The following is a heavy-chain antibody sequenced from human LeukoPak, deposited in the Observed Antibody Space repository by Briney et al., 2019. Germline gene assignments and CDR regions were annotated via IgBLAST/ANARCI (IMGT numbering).Heavy chain of an antibody. D-gene: IGHD1-14*01. J-gene: IGHJ4*02. CDR3: ATETNGRHYDY. V-gene: IGHV3-21*06. Sequence: GGSLRLSCTASGLTFSTSGFNWVRQAPGKGLEWVASIGPTGSDRYHADSIKGRFTISRDNANNFLYLQMNSLRAEDMAVYYCATETNGRHYDYWGQGTLLTVSS. CDR2: IGPTGSDR. CDR1: GLTFSTSG.